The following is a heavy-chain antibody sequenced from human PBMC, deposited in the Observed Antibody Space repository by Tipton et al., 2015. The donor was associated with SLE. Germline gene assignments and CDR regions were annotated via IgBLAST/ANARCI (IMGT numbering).Heavy chain of an antibody. V-gene: IGHV3-66*02. CDR3: AAPLTGLHY. Sequence: SLRLSCAASEFTVSHSHMTWVRQAPGRGLELISLMFSSGTTFNADSVKGRVTISRDTSKNTMYLQMNSLRAEDTAVYYCAAPLTGLHYWGQGTQVTVSS. CDR1: EFTVSHSH. J-gene: IGHJ4*02. D-gene: IGHD3-9*01. CDR2: MFSSGTT.